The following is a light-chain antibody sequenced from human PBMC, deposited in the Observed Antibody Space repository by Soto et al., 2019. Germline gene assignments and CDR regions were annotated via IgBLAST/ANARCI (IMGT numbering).Light chain of an antibody. J-gene: IGKJ1*01. CDR1: QTIGSF. CDR3: QQYSTHSWT. V-gene: IGKV1-5*01. CDR2: DAS. Sequence: DIQMTQSPSSLSAPVGDSATITCRASQTIGSFLNWYQQRPGKAPNLLMHDASSLESGVPSRFSGSASGTEFTLTTSSLQPDDFATYFCQQYSTHSWTFGQGTKVDIK.